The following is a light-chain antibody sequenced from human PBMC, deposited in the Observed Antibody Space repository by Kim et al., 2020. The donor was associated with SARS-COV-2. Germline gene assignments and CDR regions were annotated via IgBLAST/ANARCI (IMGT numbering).Light chain of an antibody. CDR2: DNV. V-gene: IGLV1-40*01. CDR1: GSNIGAGYN. CDR3: QSYDSSLSGSI. J-gene: IGLJ1*01. Sequence: QTITISCTGTGSNIGAGYNVHWYQQLPGTAPRLLISDNVNRPSGVPDRFSGSKSDASASLAITGLQAEDEAVYYCQSYDSSLSGSIFGTGTQLTVL.